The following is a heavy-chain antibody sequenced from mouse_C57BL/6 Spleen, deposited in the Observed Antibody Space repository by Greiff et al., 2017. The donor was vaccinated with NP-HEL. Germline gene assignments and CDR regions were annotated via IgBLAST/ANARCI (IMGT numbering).Heavy chain of an antibody. CDR2: ISSGGSYT. CDR3: ASESYYGDDEGYAMDY. J-gene: IGHJ4*01. V-gene: IGHV5-6*01. CDR1: GFTFSSYG. Sequence: EVMLVESGGDLVKPGGSLKLSCAASGFTFSSYGMSWVRQTPDKRLEWVATISSGGSYTYYPDSVKGRFTISRDNAKNTLYLQMSSLKSEDTAMYYCASESYYGDDEGYAMDYWGQGTSVTVSS. D-gene: IGHD2-9*01.